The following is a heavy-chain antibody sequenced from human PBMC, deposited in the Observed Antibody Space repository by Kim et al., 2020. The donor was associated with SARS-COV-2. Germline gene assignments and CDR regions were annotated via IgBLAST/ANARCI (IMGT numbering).Heavy chain of an antibody. CDR3: TTDLLGFASFYHYYFDMDV. D-gene: IGHD3-10*01. CDR2: IKSRTDGGTI. CDR1: GFTFSNAW. V-gene: IGHV3-15*01. J-gene: IGHJ6*02. Sequence: GGSLRLSCAASGFTFSNAWMSWVRQAPGKGLEWVGRIKSRTDGGTIDYAAPVKGRFTISRDDSKNTLHLQMNSLKTEDTAMYYCTTDLLGFASFYHYYFDMDVWGQGTKVTVSS.